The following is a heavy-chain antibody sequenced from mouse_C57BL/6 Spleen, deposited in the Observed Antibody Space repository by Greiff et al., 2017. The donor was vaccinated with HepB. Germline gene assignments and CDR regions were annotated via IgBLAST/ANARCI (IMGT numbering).Heavy chain of an antibody. J-gene: IGHJ1*03. CDR2: IYPGGCYT. Sequence: QVQLQQSGAELVRPGPSVKMSCKASGYTFTNYWIGWVKQRPGHGLEWIGDIYPGGCYTNYNEKFKGKATLTADKSSSTAYMQFSSLTSEDSAIYYCARCGEVATSNWYFDVWGTGTTVTVSS. D-gene: IGHD1-1*01. CDR1: GYTFTNYW. V-gene: IGHV1-63*01. CDR3: ARCGEVATSNWYFDV.